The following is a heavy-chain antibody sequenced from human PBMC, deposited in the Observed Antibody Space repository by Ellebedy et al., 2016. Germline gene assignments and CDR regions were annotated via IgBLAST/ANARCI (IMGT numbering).Heavy chain of an antibody. D-gene: IGHD1-26*01. CDR1: GDSIDSYY. CDR3: AGKYSGSLSD. CDR2: IYYTGDT. Sequence: SETLSLTXSVSGDSIDSYYWTWIRQPPGKGLEWIGYIYYTGDTDYNPSLKSRVTISVDPSKNQFSLRLTSVTAADTAVYYCAGKYSGSLSDWGRGTLVTVSS. J-gene: IGHJ1*01. V-gene: IGHV4-59*01.